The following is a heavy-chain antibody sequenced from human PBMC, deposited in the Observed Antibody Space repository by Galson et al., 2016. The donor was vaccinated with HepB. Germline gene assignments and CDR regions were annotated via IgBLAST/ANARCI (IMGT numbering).Heavy chain of an antibody. CDR3: VRRTDRSGYSDGLYWYFDL. V-gene: IGHV5-51*01. CDR1: GYYFTSFW. D-gene: IGHD3-22*01. CDR2: IYPGDSDT. J-gene: IGHJ2*01. Sequence: QSGAEVKKPGESLKISCQGSGYYFTSFWIAWVRQMPGKGLEWMGIIYPGDSDTRYNPSFQGQVTVSSDKSINTAYLQWSSLKASDTAMYYCVRRTDRSGYSDGLYWYFDLWGRGTLVTVSS.